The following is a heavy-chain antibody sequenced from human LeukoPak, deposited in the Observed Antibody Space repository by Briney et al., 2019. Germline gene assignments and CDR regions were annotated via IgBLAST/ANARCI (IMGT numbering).Heavy chain of an antibody. CDR1: GYDFTGYY. V-gene: IGHV1-2*02. J-gene: IGHJ6*02. Sequence: ASVKVSCKASGYDFTGYYVHWVRQAPGHGFEWMGWVNPRNGGTHYAQNFQGRVTITGDTSITTAYMELGSLTSDDTAVYYCATRIYDILTGYPYYYYGMDVWGQGTTVTVSS. CDR3: ATRIYDILTGYPYYYYGMDV. D-gene: IGHD3-9*01. CDR2: VNPRNGGT.